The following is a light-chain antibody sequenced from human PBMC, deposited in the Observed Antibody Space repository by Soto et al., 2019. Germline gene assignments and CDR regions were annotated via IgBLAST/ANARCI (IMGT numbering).Light chain of an antibody. Sequence: QSALTQPRSVSGSPGQSVTISCTGTSSDVGGYNYVSWYQQHPGKAPKLMIYDVSKRPSGVPDRFSGSKYGNTASLTISGIQAEDEDDYYCCSYAGSYTYVFGTRTKVTVL. J-gene: IGLJ1*01. CDR3: CSYAGSYTYV. V-gene: IGLV2-11*01. CDR1: SSDVGGYNY. CDR2: DVS.